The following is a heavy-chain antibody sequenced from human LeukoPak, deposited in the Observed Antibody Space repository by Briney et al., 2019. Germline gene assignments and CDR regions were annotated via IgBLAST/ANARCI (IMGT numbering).Heavy chain of an antibody. V-gene: IGHV1-18*01. J-gene: IGHJ3*02. Sequence: ASVKVSCKASGYTFTSYDINWVRQAPGQGLEWMGWISAYNGNTNYAQKLQGRVTVTTDTSTNTAYMELRSLRSDDTAVYYCARERKSSYDTLTGYYKSDAFDIWGQGTMVTVSS. CDR1: GYTFTSYD. CDR2: ISAYNGNT. D-gene: IGHD3-9*01. CDR3: ARERKSSYDTLTGYYKSDAFDI.